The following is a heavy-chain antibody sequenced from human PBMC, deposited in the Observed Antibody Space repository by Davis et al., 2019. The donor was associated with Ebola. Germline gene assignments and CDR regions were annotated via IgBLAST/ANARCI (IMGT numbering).Heavy chain of an antibody. V-gene: IGHV3-11*06. CDR2: ISSSSSYT. CDR1: GFTLSDYY. Sequence: GESLKIPCAAPGFTLSDYYMSLIRQAPGKGPEWVSYISSSSSYTNYADPVKGRFTISRDNAKNSLYLQMNSLGAEDTAVYYCASLKGYSGLDYWGQGTLVTVSS. CDR3: ASLKGYSGLDY. J-gene: IGHJ4*02. D-gene: IGHD1-26*01.